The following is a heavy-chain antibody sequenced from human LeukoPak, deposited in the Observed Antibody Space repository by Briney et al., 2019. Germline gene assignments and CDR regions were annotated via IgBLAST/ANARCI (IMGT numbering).Heavy chain of an antibody. Sequence: GGSLRLSCAASGFIVSSNYMTWVRQAPGEGLEWVSVIHNDGSTYYTDSVKGRFTISRDNSKNTLYPQMNSLRVEDTAVYYCARECSTTSCYGIFDYWGQGTLVTVSS. CDR1: GFIVSSNY. V-gene: IGHV3-53*01. CDR2: IHNDGST. D-gene: IGHD2-2*01. CDR3: ARECSTTSCYGIFDY. J-gene: IGHJ4*02.